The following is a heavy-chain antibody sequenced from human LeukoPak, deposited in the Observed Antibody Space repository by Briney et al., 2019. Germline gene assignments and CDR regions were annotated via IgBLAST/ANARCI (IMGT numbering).Heavy chain of an antibody. Sequence: GGSLRLSCAASGFTFSSHAITWVRQAPGKGLEWVSSIHSSGSYIYYADSVKGRFTISRDNAKKSLFLQMNSLTAEDTGVYYCARDLSGWADYWGQGTLVTVSS. CDR1: GFTFSSHA. V-gene: IGHV3-21*01. CDR3: ARDLSGWADY. J-gene: IGHJ4*02. D-gene: IGHD6-19*01. CDR2: IHSSGSYI.